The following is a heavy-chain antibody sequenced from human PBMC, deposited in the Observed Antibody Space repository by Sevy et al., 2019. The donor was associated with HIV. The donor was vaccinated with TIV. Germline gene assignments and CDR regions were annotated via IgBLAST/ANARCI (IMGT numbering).Heavy chain of an antibody. CDR3: AKDLPCTSCYGYFQY. CDR2: IRYDGSNK. J-gene: IGHJ1*01. Sequence: GGSLRLSCAASVFTFSSYGMHWVRQAPGKGLEWVAFIRYDGSNKYYADSVKGRFTISRDNSKNTLYLQMNSLRAEDTAVYYCAKDLPCTSCYGYFQYWGQGTLVTVSS. D-gene: IGHD2-2*01. CDR1: VFTFSSYG. V-gene: IGHV3-30*02.